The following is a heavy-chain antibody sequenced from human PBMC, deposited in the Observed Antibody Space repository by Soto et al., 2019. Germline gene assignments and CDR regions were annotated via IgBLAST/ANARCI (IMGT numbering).Heavy chain of an antibody. CDR3: AKDSSGYYYYYGMDV. J-gene: IGHJ6*02. Sequence: PGGSLRLSCAASGFTFSSYAMSWVRQAPGKGLEWVSAISGSGGSTYYADSVKGRFTISRDNSKNTLYLQMNSLRAEDTAVYYCAKDSSGYYYYYGMDVWGHGTTVTASS. D-gene: IGHD3-22*01. CDR1: GFTFSSYA. V-gene: IGHV3-23*01. CDR2: ISGSGGST.